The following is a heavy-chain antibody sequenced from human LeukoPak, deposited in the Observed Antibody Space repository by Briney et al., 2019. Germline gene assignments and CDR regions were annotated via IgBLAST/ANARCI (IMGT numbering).Heavy chain of an antibody. CDR3: ARGRMYYDFWSGYFLWDY. Sequence: PSETLSLTCTVSGDSISTSNSYWGWIRQPPGKGLEWIGSIYYSGNTYYNASLKSRVTTSVDTSKNQFSLKLSSVTAADTAVYYCARGRMYYDFWSGYFLWDYWGQGTLVTVSS. D-gene: IGHD3-3*01. J-gene: IGHJ4*02. CDR1: GDSISTSNSY. V-gene: IGHV4-39*01. CDR2: IYYSGNT.